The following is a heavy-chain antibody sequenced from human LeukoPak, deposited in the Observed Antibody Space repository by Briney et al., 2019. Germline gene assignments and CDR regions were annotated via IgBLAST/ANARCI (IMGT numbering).Heavy chain of an antibody. J-gene: IGHJ4*02. CDR2: ISYDGSNK. D-gene: IGHD6-13*01. CDR3: AGPAGYFDY. CDR1: GFTFSSYS. V-gene: IGHV3-30*03. Sequence: PGGSLRLSCAASGFTFSSYSMNWVRQAPGKGLEWVAVISYDGSNKYYADSVKGRFTISRDNSKNTLYLQMNSLRAEDTAVYYCAGPAGYFDYWGQRTLVTVSS.